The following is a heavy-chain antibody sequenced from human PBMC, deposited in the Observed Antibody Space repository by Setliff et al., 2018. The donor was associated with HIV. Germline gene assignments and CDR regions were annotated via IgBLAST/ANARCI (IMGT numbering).Heavy chain of an antibody. J-gene: IGHJ6*03. V-gene: IGHV3-21*01. CDR3: TRDYAFDWNSVMDV. Sequence: GGSLRLSCAASGFTFSSYTMNWVRQAPGKGLEWVSSISSSETYMYYADSVKGRFTISRDNAKNSLYLQMNSLRAEDTAMYYCTRDYAFDWNSVMDVWGEGTTVTVSS. CDR1: GFTFSSYT. CDR2: ISSSETYM. D-gene: IGHD1-7*01.